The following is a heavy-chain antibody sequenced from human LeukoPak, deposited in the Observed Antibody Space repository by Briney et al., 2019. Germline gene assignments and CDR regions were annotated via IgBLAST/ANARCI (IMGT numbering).Heavy chain of an antibody. CDR3: ARDRAGQQWLVNDY. D-gene: IGHD6-19*01. J-gene: IGHJ4*02. CDR2: INPSGGST. V-gene: IGHV1-46*01. Sequence: ASVKVSCKASGYTFTSCHIHWVRQAPGQGLEWMGIINPSGGSTSYAQKFQGRVTMTRDTSTSTVYMELSSLRSEDTAVYYCARDRAGQQWLVNDYWGQGTLVTVSS. CDR1: GYTFTSCH.